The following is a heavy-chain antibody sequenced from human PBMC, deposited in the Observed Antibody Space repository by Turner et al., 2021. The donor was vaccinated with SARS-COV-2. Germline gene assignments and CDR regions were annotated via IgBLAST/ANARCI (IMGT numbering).Heavy chain of an antibody. V-gene: IGHV3-7*03. CDR2: IKQDGSGK. CDR1: GFTFSSYW. J-gene: IGHJ4*02. CDR3: ARLHTSSWYFDY. D-gene: IGHD6-13*01. Sequence: VQLVESWGGLVLPGGTLRPSCAASGFTFSSYWMSWVRQAPGKGLEWLANIKQDGSGKYYVYSVKGRFTISIDNAKNSLYLQMNSLRAEDTAVYYCARLHTSSWYFDYWGQGTLVTVSS.